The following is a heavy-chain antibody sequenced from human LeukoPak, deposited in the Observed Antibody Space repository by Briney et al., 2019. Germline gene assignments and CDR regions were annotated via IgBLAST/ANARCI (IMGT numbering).Heavy chain of an antibody. D-gene: IGHD3-22*01. Sequence: SVKVSCKASGGTFSSYAVSWVRQAPGQRLEWMGGIIPIFGTANYAQKFQGRVTITTDESTSTAYMELSSLRSEDTAVYYCARKYEPYYYDSSGPFDYWGQGTLVTVSS. CDR1: GGTFSSYA. CDR3: ARKYEPYYYDSSGPFDY. J-gene: IGHJ4*02. V-gene: IGHV1-69*05. CDR2: IIPIFGTA.